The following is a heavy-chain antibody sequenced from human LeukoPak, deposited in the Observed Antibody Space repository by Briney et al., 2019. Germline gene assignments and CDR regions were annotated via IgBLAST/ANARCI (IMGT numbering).Heavy chain of an antibody. CDR2: ISAYNGNT. D-gene: IGHD4-23*01. CDR3: ARDHEVVGGNFPFDY. Sequence: ASVKVSCKASGYTFTSYGISWVRQAPGQGLEWMGWISAYNGNTNYAQKLQGRVTMTTDTSTSTAYTELRSLRSDDTAVYYCARDHEVVGGNFPFDYWGQGTLVTVSS. J-gene: IGHJ4*02. CDR1: GYTFTSYG. V-gene: IGHV1-18*01.